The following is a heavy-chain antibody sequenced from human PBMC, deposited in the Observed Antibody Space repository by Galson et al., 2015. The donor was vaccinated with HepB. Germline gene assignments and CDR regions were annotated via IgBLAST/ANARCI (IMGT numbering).Heavy chain of an antibody. CDR1: EFTFSSYW. CDR2: INPDGSEE. J-gene: IGHJ6*02. CDR3: ARRISLVRGIITRPDYYYGMDV. V-gene: IGHV3-7*03. Sequence: SLRLSCAGSEFTFSSYWMNWVRQAPGKGLEWVAHINPDGSEEYYAASLKGRFTISSDNAKNSLYLQMDSLRAEDTAVYYCARRISLVRGIITRPDYYYGMDVWGQGTTVTVAS. D-gene: IGHD3-10*01.